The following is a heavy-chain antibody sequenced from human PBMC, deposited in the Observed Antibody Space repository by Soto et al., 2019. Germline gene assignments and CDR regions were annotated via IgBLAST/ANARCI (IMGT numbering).Heavy chain of an antibody. CDR2: IIPIFGTA. CDR3: ARGDHYYDRSGYVYYFDY. CDR1: GGTFSSYA. J-gene: IGHJ4*02. Sequence: SVKVSCKXSGGTFSSYAISWVRQAPGQGLEWMGGIIPIFGTANYAQKFQGRVTITADESTSTAYMELSSLRSEDTAVYYCARGDHYYDRSGYVYYFDYWGQGTLVTVSS. V-gene: IGHV1-69*13. D-gene: IGHD3-22*01.